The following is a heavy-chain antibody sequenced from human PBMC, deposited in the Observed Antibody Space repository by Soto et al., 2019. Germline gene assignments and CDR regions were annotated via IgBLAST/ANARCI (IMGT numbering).Heavy chain of an antibody. V-gene: IGHV1-69*01. Sequence: QVQLVQSGAEVKKPGSSVKVSCKASGGTFSSYAISWVRQAPGQGLEWMGGIIPIFGTAYYAQKFQGRVTIIADESTSTVYMELSSLRSEDTAMYYCARGWGYDSNDYYYAYWGQGTLVIVSS. CDR2: IIPIFGTA. D-gene: IGHD3-22*01. CDR3: ARGWGYDSNDYYYAY. CDR1: GGTFSSYA. J-gene: IGHJ4*02.